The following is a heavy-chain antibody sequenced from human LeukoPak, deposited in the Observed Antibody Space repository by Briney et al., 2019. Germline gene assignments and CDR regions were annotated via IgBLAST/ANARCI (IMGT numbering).Heavy chain of an antibody. CDR2: IYYSGST. V-gene: IGHV4-59*01. D-gene: IGHD2-2*01. CDR3: ARIVVPAVYYYYYYMDV. CDR1: GGSISSYY. Sequence: SETLSLTCTVSGGSISSYYWSWIRQPPGKGLEWIGYIYYSGSTNYNPSLKSRVTISVDTSKNQFSLKLSSVTAADTAVYYCARIVVPAVYYYYYYMDVWGKGTTVTVPS. J-gene: IGHJ6*03.